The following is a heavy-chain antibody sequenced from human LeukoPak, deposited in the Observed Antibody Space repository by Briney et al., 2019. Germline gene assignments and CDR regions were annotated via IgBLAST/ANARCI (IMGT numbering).Heavy chain of an antibody. CDR3: GMSGDRVPLQDDVFDV. V-gene: IGHV5-51*01. D-gene: IGHD1-26*01. Sequence: LGESLKISCKVSGYSFTSYCIGWVRQMPGKGLEWVGIIYPGDFGPTYSPSFQGQVTISVDKSINTAYLQWSSLQASDTAMYYCGMSGDRVPLQDDVFDVWGQGTMVTVST. CDR2: IYPGDFGP. CDR1: GYSFTSYC. J-gene: IGHJ3*01.